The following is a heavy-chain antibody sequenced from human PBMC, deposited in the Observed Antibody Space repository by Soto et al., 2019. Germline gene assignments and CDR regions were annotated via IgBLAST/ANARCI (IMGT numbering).Heavy chain of an antibody. V-gene: IGHV4-30-4*01. J-gene: IGHJ6*02. D-gene: IGHD3-10*01. CDR3: ARDGVRGGYYYGMDV. Sequence: PSETLSLTCTVSGGSISSGGYYWSWIRQHPGKGLEWIGYIYYSGTTYYNPSLKSRVTISVDTSKNQFSLKLSSVTAADTAVYYCARDGVRGGYYYGMDVWGQGTTVTVYS. CDR1: GGSISSGGYY. CDR2: IYYSGTT.